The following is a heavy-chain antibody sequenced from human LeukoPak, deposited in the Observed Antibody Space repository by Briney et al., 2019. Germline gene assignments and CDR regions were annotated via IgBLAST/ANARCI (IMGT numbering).Heavy chain of an antibody. CDR1: GYTFTSYW. Sequence: AASVKVSCKASGYTFTSYWIGWVRQMPGKGLEWMGIIYPGDSNSRYSPSFQGQVTISADKSINTAYLQWNSLKASDTAMYYCARAGMDVWGQGTTVTVYS. V-gene: IGHV5-51*01. J-gene: IGHJ6*02. CDR3: ARAGMDV. CDR2: IYPGDSNS.